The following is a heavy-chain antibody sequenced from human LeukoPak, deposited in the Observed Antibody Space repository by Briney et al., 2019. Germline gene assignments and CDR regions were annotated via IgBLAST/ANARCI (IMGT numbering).Heavy chain of an antibody. CDR3: ARDAVGTANAV. CDR1: GFTFGSYA. V-gene: IGHV3-23*01. D-gene: IGHD5-18*01. Sequence: GGSLRLSCAASGFTFGSYAMSWVRQAPGKGLEWVSAISGTDHRTYYADSLKGRFTISRDNAKNSLYLQMKSLRAEDMAVYYCARDAVGTANAVWGQGTTVTVSS. CDR2: ISGTDHRT. J-gene: IGHJ6*02.